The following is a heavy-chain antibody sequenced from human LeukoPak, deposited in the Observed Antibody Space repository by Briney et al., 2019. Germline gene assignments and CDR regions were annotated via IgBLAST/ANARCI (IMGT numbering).Heavy chain of an antibody. CDR1: GGSISSYY. J-gene: IGHJ5*02. Sequence: SETLSLTCTVSGGSISSYYWSWIRQPPGKGLEWIGYIYYSGSTNYNPSLKSRVTISVDTSKNQFSLKLSSVTAADTAVYYCARDNYYDSSDWNWLDPWGQGTLVTVSS. CDR3: ARDNYYDSSDWNWLDP. V-gene: IGHV4-59*12. D-gene: IGHD3-22*01. CDR2: IYYSGST.